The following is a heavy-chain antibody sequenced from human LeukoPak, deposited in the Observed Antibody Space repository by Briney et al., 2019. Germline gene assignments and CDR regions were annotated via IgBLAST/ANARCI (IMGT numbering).Heavy chain of an antibody. V-gene: IGHV4-34*01. D-gene: IGHD5-24*01. J-gene: IGHJ4*02. Sequence: KPSETLSLTCAVYGGSFSGYYWSWIRQPPGKGLEWIGEINHSGSTNYNPSLKSRVTISVDTSKNQFSLKLSSVTAADTAVYYCARGFQEMATTHFFDYWGQGTLVTASS. CDR2: INHSGST. CDR3: ARGFQEMATTHFFDY. CDR1: GGSFSGYY.